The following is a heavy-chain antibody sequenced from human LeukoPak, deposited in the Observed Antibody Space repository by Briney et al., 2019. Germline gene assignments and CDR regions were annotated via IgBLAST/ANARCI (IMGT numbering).Heavy chain of an antibody. Sequence: GRSLRLSCAASGFTFSSYGMHWVRQAPGKGLEWVAVISSDGSNKYYADSVKGRFSISRDNSKNTLYLQMYSLRAVDTAVYYFAKNLFVFLRGYSVSHFDYWGQGALVTVSS. J-gene: IGHJ4*02. CDR3: AKNLFVFLRGYSVSHFDY. V-gene: IGHV3-30*18. D-gene: IGHD3-3*01. CDR1: GFTFSSYG. CDR2: ISSDGSNK.